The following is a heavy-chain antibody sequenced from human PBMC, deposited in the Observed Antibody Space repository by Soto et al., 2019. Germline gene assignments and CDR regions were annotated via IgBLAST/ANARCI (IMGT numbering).Heavy chain of an antibody. CDR2: ISAYNGNT. CDR1: GYSFTSYG. V-gene: IGHV1-18*01. J-gene: IGHJ4*02. D-gene: IGHD1-26*01. Sequence: QVQLVQSGAEVKKPGASVKVSCKASGYSFTSYGISWVRQAPGQGREWMGWISAYNGNTNYAQKLQGRVTMTTDTSTSTGYMELRSLRSDDTAVYYCAVYSGSYYRRPDYWGQGPLVTVSS. CDR3: AVYSGSYYRRPDY.